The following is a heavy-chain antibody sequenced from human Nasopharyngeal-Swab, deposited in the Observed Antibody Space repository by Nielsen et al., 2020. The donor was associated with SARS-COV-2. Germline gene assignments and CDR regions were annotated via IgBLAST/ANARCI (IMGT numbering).Heavy chain of an antibody. V-gene: IGHV3-30*03. J-gene: IGHJ4*02. CDR3: ARDFGGQSDY. CDR1: GFTFSSYG. Sequence: GESLKISCAASGFTFSSYGMHWVRQAPGKGLEWVAVISYDGSNKYYADSVKGRFTISRDNSKNTLYLQMNSLRAEDTAVYYCARDFGGQSDYWGQGTLVTVSS. CDR2: ISYDGSNK. D-gene: IGHD4-23*01.